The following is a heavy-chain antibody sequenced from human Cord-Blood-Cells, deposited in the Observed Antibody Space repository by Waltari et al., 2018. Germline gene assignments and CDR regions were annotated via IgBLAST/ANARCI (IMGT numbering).Heavy chain of an antibody. CDR2: IYHSGST. CDR1: GYSISSGYY. D-gene: IGHD2-8*02. CDR3: ATGGYDY. J-gene: IGHJ4*02. Sequence: QVQLQESDPGLVKPSETLSLTCTVSGYSISSGYYWGWIRQPPGKGLEWIGSIYHSGSTYYNPSLKSRVTISVDTSKNQFSLKLSSVTAADTAVYYCATGGYDYWGQGTLVTVSS. V-gene: IGHV4-38-2*02.